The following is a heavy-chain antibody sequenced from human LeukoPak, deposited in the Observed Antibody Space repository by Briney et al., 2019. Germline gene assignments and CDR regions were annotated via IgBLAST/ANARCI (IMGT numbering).Heavy chain of an antibody. CDR2: IYHSGST. CDR3: ARDTGGVYIWNDNCFDP. V-gene: IGHV4-38-2*02. Sequence: PSETLSLTCTVSGYSISSGYYWGWIRQPPGKGLEWIGSIYHSGSTYYNPSLKSRVTISVDTSKNQFSLKLSSVTAADTAVYYCARDTGGVYIWNDNCFDPWGQGTLVTVSS. D-gene: IGHD1-20*01. J-gene: IGHJ5*02. CDR1: GYSISSGYY.